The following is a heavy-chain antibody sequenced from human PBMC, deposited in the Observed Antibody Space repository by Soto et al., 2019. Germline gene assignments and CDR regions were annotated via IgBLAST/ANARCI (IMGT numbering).Heavy chain of an antibody. D-gene: IGHD6-19*01. J-gene: IGHJ4*02. CDR2: TYYTGTT. V-gene: IGHV4-59*01. CDR1: GDSITNYY. Sequence: SETLSLTCTVSGDSITNYYWTWIRQPPGKGLEWIGYTYYTGTTNYNPSLNSRVTISVDTSKNQFSLQLNSATAADTAVYYCARGGWSHDSWGRGTLVTVSS. CDR3: ARGGWSHDS.